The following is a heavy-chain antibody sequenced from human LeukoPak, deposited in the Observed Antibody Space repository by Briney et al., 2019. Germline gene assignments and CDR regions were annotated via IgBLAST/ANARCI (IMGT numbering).Heavy chain of an antibody. D-gene: IGHD6-13*01. CDR2: IGTAGDT. CDR1: GFTFSSYD. J-gene: IGHJ4*02. CDR3: ARMSTSSWYVCDY. Sequence: GGSLRLSCAASGFTFSSYDMHWVRQATGKGLEWVSAIGTAGDTYYPGSVKGRFTISRDNAKNSLYLQMNSLRAEDTAVYYCARMSTSSWYVCDYWGQGTLVTVSS. V-gene: IGHV3-13*01.